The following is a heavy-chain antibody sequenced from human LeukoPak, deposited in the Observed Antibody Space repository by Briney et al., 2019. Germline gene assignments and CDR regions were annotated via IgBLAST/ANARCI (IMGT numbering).Heavy chain of an antibody. Sequence: ASVKVSCKASGYTFSNFGISRVRQAPGHGLEWMGWISGNNDNPNYGQKFQGRFTVTTDSSTSTAYMELRDLRSDDTAVYYCARDGTSTDDYWGQGTLVTVSS. CDR3: ARDGTSTDDY. V-gene: IGHV1-18*01. D-gene: IGHD2-2*01. CDR2: ISGNNDNP. J-gene: IGHJ4*02. CDR1: GYTFSNFG.